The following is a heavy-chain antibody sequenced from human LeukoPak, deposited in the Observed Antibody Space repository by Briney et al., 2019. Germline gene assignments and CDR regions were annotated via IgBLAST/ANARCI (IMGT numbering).Heavy chain of an antibody. CDR2: ISPGGGTT. V-gene: IGHV3-23*01. D-gene: IGHD2-8*01. CDR1: GFAFGSEA. Sequence: GGSLRLSCAVSGFAFGSEAMSWVRQSPARGLEWVASISPGGGTTYYADSVKGRFTVSRDNAKNSLYLQMNSLRAEDTAVYYCARARTGVGRNFDYWGQGTLVTVSS. J-gene: IGHJ4*02. CDR3: ARARTGVGRNFDY.